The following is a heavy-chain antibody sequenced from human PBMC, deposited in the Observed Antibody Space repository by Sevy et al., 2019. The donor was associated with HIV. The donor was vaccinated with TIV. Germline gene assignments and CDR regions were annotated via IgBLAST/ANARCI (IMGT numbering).Heavy chain of an antibody. V-gene: IGHV1-2*02. CDR3: AKGGTTRRDAFDI. CDR2: INPNSGGT. Sequence: ASVKVSCKASGYTFTGYYMHWVRQAPGRGLEWMGWINPNSGGTNYAQKFQGRVNMTRDTSISTAYMELSRLRSDDTAVYYCAKGGTTRRDAFDIWGQGTMVTVSS. D-gene: IGHD1-1*01. CDR1: GYTFTGYY. J-gene: IGHJ3*02.